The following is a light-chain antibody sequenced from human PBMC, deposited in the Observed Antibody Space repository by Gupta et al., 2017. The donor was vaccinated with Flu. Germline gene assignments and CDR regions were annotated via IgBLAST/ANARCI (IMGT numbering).Light chain of an antibody. CDR2: WAS. Sequence: VSLGERATINCKSSQSGLYSCNSKNYLAWYQQKPGQPPKLLIDWASTREGGVPDRCSGGGAATDFTLTSSRLHAEDVAVYYWQQYCTNLSFGQGTKVEIK. V-gene: IGKV4-1*01. CDR1: QSGLYSCNSKNY. CDR3: QQYCTNLS. J-gene: IGKJ2*01.